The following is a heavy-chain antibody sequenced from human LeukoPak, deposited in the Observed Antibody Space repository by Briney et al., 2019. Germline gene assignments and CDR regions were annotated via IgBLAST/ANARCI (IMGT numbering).Heavy chain of an antibody. CDR3: ARDGPQTLFDY. CDR2: IWYDGSNK. V-gene: IGHV3-33*01. CDR1: GFTFSSYG. J-gene: IGHJ4*02. Sequence: GGSLRLSCAASGFTFSSYGMHWVRQAPGKGLEWVAVIWYDGSNKYYADSVKGRFTISRDNAKNSLYLQMNSLRAEDTAVYYCARDGPQTLFDYWGQGTLVTVSS.